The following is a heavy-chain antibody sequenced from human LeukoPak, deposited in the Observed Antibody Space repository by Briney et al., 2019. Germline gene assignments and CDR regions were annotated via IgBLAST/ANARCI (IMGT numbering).Heavy chain of an antibody. CDR1: GFSLSTSGVG. CDR3: ARRRSPSSGDWFDP. CDR2: VYWNDDK. Sequence: SGPTLVNPTQTLTLTCTFSGFSLSTSGVGVGWFRQPPGGALEWLALVYWNDDKYYSPSLRSRLAIAKDTSKNQVVLTMTNMDPVDTATFYCARRRSPSSGDWFDPWGQGTLVTVSS. V-gene: IGHV2-5*01. D-gene: IGHD6-25*01. J-gene: IGHJ5*02.